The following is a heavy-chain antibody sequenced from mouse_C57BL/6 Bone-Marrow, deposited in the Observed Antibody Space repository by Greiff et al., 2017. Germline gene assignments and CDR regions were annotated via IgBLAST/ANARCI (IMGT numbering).Heavy chain of an antibody. CDR2: IDPSDSYT. J-gene: IGHJ4*01. Sequence: QVQLQQPGAELVLPGASVKLSCKASGYTFTSYWMHWVKQRPGQGLEWIGEIDPSDSYTNYNQKFKGKSTLTVDKSSSTAYMRLSSLTSEDSAVYYCARSDYYGSSSYYAMDYWGQGTSVTVSS. CDR3: ARSDYYGSSSYYAMDY. CDR1: GYTFTSYW. V-gene: IGHV1-69*01. D-gene: IGHD1-1*01.